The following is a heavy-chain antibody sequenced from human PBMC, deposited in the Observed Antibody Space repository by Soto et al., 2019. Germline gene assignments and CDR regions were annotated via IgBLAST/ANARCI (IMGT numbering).Heavy chain of an antibody. CDR3: ARAPRIITHITTFGEASPGVLDY. V-gene: IGHV1-2*02. Sequence: ASVKVSCKASGYTFIDHYMHWVRQAPGQGLEWMGWINPNNGATNFAQKFKYRVTMTRDTSISTVYMGLSGLTSDDTAVYYCARAPRIITHITTFGEASPGVLDYWGQRTLVTVSS. CDR2: INPNNGAT. D-gene: IGHD3-3*01. CDR1: GYTFIDHY. J-gene: IGHJ4*02.